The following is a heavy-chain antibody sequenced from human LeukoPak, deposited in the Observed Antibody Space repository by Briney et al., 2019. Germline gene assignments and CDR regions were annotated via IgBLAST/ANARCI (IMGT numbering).Heavy chain of an antibody. V-gene: IGHV3-64D*06. CDR2: ISGSGNGGSI. J-gene: IGHJ4*02. D-gene: IGHD3-10*01. CDR3: VKDFGRVRGTPDS. CDR1: GFAFSIYT. Sequence: PGGSLRLSCSASGFAFSIYTVYWVRQAPGKGPEYVSTISGSGNGGSIYYAGSVKGRFTISRDDSKSTLYLQMNGLRSEDTAVYYCVKDFGRVRGTPDSWGQGTLVTVSS.